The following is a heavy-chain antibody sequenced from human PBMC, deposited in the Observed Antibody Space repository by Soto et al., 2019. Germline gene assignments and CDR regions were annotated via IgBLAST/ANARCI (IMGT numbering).Heavy chain of an antibody. CDR1: GYTFTSYY. Sequence: ASVKVSCKASGYTFTSYYMHWVRQAPGQGLEWMGIMNPSGGSTSYAQKFQGRVTMTRDTSTSTVYMELSSLRSEDTAVYYCARAYVNCSGGSCYYNYYYYYGMDVWG. CDR2: MNPSGGST. J-gene: IGHJ6*02. D-gene: IGHD2-15*01. V-gene: IGHV1-46*01. CDR3: ARAYVNCSGGSCYYNYYYYYGMDV.